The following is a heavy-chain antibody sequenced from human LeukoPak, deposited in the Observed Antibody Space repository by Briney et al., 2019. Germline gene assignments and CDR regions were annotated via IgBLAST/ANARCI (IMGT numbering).Heavy chain of an antibody. V-gene: IGHV3-53*01. D-gene: IGHD6-19*01. J-gene: IGHJ6*03. CDR2: IYSGGST. CDR3: GSSGWFKGYYYYMDV. CDR1: GFTFSSYA. Sequence: PGGSLRLSCAASGFTFSSYAMSWVRQAPGKGLEWVSVIYSGGSTYYADSVKGRFTISRDNSKNTLYLQMNSLRAEDTAVYYCGSSGWFKGYYYYMDVWGKGTTVTVSS.